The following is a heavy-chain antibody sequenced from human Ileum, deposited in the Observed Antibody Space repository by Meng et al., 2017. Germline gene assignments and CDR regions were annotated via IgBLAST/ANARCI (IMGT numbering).Heavy chain of an antibody. J-gene: IGHJ4*02. V-gene: IGHV4-34*01. Sequence: QGQLQQWGPGLLKPSETLSLTVAVDGGSFSGYYWSWIRQPPGKGLEWIGEINQSGSTNYNPSLKSRVTISVDTSKNQFSLKLSSVTAADTAVYYCSRTSYYDNSGYYPGWGQGTLVTVSS. D-gene: IGHD3-22*01. CDR2: INQSGST. CDR1: GGSFSGYY. CDR3: SRTSYYDNSGYYPG.